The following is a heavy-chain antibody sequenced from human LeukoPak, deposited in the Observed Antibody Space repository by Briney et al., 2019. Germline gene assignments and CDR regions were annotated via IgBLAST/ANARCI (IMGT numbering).Heavy chain of an antibody. V-gene: IGHV4-59*12. D-gene: IGHD6-13*01. Sequence: SETLSLTCTVSGGSIRSFYWSWIRQPPGKGLEWIGYIYYSGSTNYNPSLKSRVTISVDTSKNQFSLKLSSVTAADTAVYYCARVLSRGYSSSWYSASRGHDAFDIWGQGTMVTVSS. CDR3: ARVLSRGYSSSWYSASRGHDAFDI. CDR2: IYYSGST. CDR1: GGSIRSFY. J-gene: IGHJ3*02.